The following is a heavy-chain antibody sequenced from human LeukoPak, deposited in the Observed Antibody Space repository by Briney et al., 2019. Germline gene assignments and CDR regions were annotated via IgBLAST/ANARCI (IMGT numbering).Heavy chain of an antibody. J-gene: IGHJ1*01. D-gene: IGHD4-17*01. CDR2: IYYSGST. CDR3: ARSFYGDYLEYFQH. CDR1: GGSISSYY. V-gene: IGHV4-59*01. Sequence: PSETLSLTCTVSGGSISSYYWSWIRQPPGKGLEWIGDIYYSGSTNYNPSLKSRVTISVDTSKNQFSLKLSSVTAADTAVYYCARSFYGDYLEYFQHWGQGTLVTVSS.